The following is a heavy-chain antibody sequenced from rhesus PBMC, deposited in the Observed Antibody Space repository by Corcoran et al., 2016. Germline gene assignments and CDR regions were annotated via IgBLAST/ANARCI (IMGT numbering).Heavy chain of an antibody. CDR3: ASSLGAY. D-gene: IGHD1-44*02. J-gene: IGHJ4*01. Sequence: QVQLQESGPGLVKPSETLALTCAVSGGYISVYHYWSWIRQPPGKGLEWIGSIYGSGGSNYLNPSLTCRVTLSVDTSKKQFSLKLSSVTAADTAVYYCASSLGAYWGQGVLVTVSS. CDR1: GGYISVYHY. V-gene: IGHV4S14*01. CDR2: IYGSGGSN.